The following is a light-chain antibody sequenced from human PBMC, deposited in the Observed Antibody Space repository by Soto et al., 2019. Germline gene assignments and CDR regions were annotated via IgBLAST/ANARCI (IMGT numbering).Light chain of an antibody. J-gene: IGKJ4*01. Sequence: EIVFAQSTATLSFSPGERAPLSCRASQSITTYLAWYQQKSGQAPRLLIYDASNRATGIPARFSGSGSGTDFTLTISSLEPEDFAVYYCQQRSNWLAFGGGTKVDIK. V-gene: IGKV3-11*01. CDR3: QQRSNWLA. CDR1: QSITTY. CDR2: DAS.